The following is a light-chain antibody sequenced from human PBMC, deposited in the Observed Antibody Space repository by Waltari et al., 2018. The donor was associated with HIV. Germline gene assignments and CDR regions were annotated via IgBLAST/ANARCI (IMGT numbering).Light chain of an antibody. J-gene: IGLJ3*02. Sequence: QSVLTQPPSASGTPGQRVTISCSGSSSNIGINYVYWYQQFPGTTPKLLIYRNNPRPSGVPDRVSGSKSGTSASLAISGLRSEDEADYYCAAWDDSLSGRVFGGGTKLTVL. V-gene: IGLV1-47*01. CDR2: RNN. CDR3: AAWDDSLSGRV. CDR1: SSNIGINY.